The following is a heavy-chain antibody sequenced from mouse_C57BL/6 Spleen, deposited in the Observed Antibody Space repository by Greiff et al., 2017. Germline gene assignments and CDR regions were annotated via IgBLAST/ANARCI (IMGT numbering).Heavy chain of an antibody. J-gene: IGHJ4*01. CDR1: GYTFTDYN. V-gene: IGHV1-18*01. CDR2: INPNNGGT. CDR3: ARKERIRNYAMDY. Sequence: VQLQQSGPELVKPGASVKIPCKASGYTFTDYNMDWVKQSHGKSLEWIGDINPNNGGTIYNQKFKGKATLTVDKSSSTAYMELRSLTSEDTAVYYCARKERIRNYAMDYWGQGTSVTVSS.